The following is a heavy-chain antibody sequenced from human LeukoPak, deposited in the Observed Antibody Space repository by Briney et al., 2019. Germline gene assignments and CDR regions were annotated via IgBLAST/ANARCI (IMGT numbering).Heavy chain of an antibody. V-gene: IGHV3-30*02. CDR2: IRYDGSNK. D-gene: IGHD3-9*01. CDR1: VYPLSSYR. Sequence: GGPLRLSCAASVYPLSSYRMQWVPQAPGKGLEWATLIRYDGSNKYYADSVKGRFTISRDNTKNTLYLQMNSLRAEDTAVYYCAKGSKLLVFTRDHYIDVWGKGTSVTISS. J-gene: IGHJ6*03. CDR3: AKGSKLLVFTRDHYIDV.